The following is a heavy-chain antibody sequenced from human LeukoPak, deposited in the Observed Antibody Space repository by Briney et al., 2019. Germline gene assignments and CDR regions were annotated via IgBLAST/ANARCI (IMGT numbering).Heavy chain of an antibody. D-gene: IGHD6-19*01. J-gene: IGHJ4*02. Sequence: GGSLRLSCAASGFTFSSYAMHWVRQAPGKGLEWVAVISYDGSNKYYADSVKGRFTISRDNSKNTLYLQMNSLRAEDTAVYYCAREEAVAGPRLDYWGQGTLVTVSS. CDR3: AREEAVAGPRLDY. CDR1: GFTFSSYA. CDR2: ISYDGSNK. V-gene: IGHV3-30-3*01.